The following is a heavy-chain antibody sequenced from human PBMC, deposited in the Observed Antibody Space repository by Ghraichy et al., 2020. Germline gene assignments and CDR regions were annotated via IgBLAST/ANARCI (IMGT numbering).Heavy chain of an antibody. V-gene: IGHV3-23*01. J-gene: IGHJ4*02. CDR2: ISGSGGST. CDR1: GFTFSSYA. Sequence: SCAASGFTFSSYAMSWVRQAPGKGLEWVSAISGSGGSTYYADSVKGRFTISRDNSKNTLYLQMNSLRAEDTAVYYCAKFPWFGELLYPFDYWGQGTLVTVSS. CDR3: AKFPWFGELLYPFDY. D-gene: IGHD3-10*01.